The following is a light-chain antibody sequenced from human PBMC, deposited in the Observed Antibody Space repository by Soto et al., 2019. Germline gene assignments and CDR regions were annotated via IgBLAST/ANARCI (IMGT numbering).Light chain of an antibody. J-gene: IGLJ2*01. Sequence: QSALTQPASVSGSPGQSITISCTGTSNDIGDNDYVSWYQHHPGQAPKILIYEAANRPSGVSHRFSGSKSGNTASLTISGLQAEDEADYFCTSYTSTSTLVFGGGTKLTVL. V-gene: IGLV2-14*01. CDR2: EAA. CDR3: TSYTSTSTLV. CDR1: SNDIGDNDY.